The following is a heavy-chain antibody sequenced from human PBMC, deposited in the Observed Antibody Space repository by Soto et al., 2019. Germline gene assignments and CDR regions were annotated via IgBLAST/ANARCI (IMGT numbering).Heavy chain of an antibody. CDR2: IYYSGST. V-gene: IGHV4-39*01. D-gene: IGHD2-15*01. CDR1: GGSISRSSYS. CDR3: ATRQGGSYNWFDP. J-gene: IGHJ5*02. Sequence: SETLSLTCTVSGGSISRSSYSWGWIRQPPGKGLEWIGTIYYSGSTYYNPSLKSRVTISVDTSKNQFSLKLSSVTAADTAVCYCATRQGGSYNWFDPWGQGTLVTVSS.